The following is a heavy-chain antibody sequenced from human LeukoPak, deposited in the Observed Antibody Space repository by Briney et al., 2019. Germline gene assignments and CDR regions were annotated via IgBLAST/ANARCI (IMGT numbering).Heavy chain of an antibody. V-gene: IGHV4-61*02. CDR2: IYTSGST. Sequence: PSETLSLTCTVSGGSISSGSYYWSWIRQPAGKGLEWIGRIYTSGSTDYNPSLKSRVTISVDTSKNQFSLKLSSVTAADTAVYYCARGPSGSYRIDYWGQGTLVTVSS. CDR1: GGSISSGSYY. CDR3: ARGPSGSYRIDY. J-gene: IGHJ4*02. D-gene: IGHD1-26*01.